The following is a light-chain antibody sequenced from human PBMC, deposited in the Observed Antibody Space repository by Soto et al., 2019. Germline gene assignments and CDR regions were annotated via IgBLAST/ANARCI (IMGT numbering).Light chain of an antibody. Sequence: QSVLTQPPSASGSPGQSVTMSCTGTSSDVGAYIFVSWYQQHPGKAPKLMVYDVNRRPPGVPDRFFGSKSGNTASLTVSGLQAEDEADYYCSLYTSDSTYVFGTGTKVTVL. CDR3: SLYTSDSTYV. J-gene: IGLJ1*01. CDR1: SSDVGAYIF. CDR2: DVN. V-gene: IGLV2-8*01.